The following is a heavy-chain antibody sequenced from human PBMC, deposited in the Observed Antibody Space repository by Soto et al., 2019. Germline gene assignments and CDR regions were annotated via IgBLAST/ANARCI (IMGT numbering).Heavy chain of an antibody. D-gene: IGHD3-16*01. CDR3: AKEHASSWASAT. V-gene: IGHV3-23*01. J-gene: IGHJ1*01. CDR1: GFTFSSYA. Sequence: GGSLRLSCTASGFTFSSYAMSWVRQAPGKELEWVSTISGNSGKTNYAESVKGRFSISRDNSKNMVYLQLISLTVDDTAVYYCAKEHASSWASATRGPGTLVTVSS. CDR2: ISGNSGKT.